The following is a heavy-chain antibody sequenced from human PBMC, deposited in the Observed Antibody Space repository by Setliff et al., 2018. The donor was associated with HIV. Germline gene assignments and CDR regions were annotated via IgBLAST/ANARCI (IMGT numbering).Heavy chain of an antibody. D-gene: IGHD2-15*01. CDR3: ARDRPRRIVVATNLPNAFDV. Sequence: PGESLKISCASSGFTFSSYVMNWVRQAPGKGLEWVSGITDRGDKTYYADSVKGRFTISRDNSNNTLYLQMHGLRADDTAVYYCARDRPRRIVVATNLPNAFDVWGHGTLVTVSS. CDR1: GFTFSSYV. V-gene: IGHV3-23*01. J-gene: IGHJ3*01. CDR2: ITDRGDKT.